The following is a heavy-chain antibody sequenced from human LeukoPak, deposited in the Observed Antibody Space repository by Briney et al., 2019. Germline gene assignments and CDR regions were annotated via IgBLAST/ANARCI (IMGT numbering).Heavy chain of an antibody. J-gene: IGHJ4*02. CDR2: ISSSSSTI. Sequence: GGSLRLSCAASGFTFSSYSMNWVRQAPGKGLEWVSYISSSSSTIYYADSVKGRFTISRDNAKNSLYLQMNSLRAEDTAVYYCALRAYYYDSSGYPKNWGQGTLVTVSS. D-gene: IGHD3-22*01. V-gene: IGHV3-48*01. CDR1: GFTFSSYS. CDR3: ALRAYYYDSSGYPKN.